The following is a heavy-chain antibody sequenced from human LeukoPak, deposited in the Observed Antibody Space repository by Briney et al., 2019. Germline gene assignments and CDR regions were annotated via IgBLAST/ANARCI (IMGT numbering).Heavy chain of an antibody. D-gene: IGHD3-3*01. CDR2: IIPIVGLP. J-gene: IGHJ4*02. CDR1: GGTFTNYA. Sequence: GSSVKVSCKASGGTFTNYAIDWVRQAPRQGLEWMGRIIPIVGLPNYAEKFQGRVTFTADKSTSTAYMDLTSLRSDDTAVYYCARGAYPDFWSGYPFDYWGQGTLVTVSS. CDR3: ARGAYPDFWSGYPFDY. V-gene: IGHV1-69*04.